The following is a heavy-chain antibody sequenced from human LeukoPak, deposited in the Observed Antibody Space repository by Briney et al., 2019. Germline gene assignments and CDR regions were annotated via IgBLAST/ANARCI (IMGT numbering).Heavy chain of an antibody. CDR3: ARHQDYGDHPYYFDY. Sequence: PSETLSLTCTVSGGSISSSSYYWGWIRQPPGKGLEWIGSIYYSGSTYYNPSLKSRVTISVDTSKNQFSLKLSSVTAADTAVYYCARHQDYGDHPYYFDYWGQGTLVTVSS. CDR2: IYYSGST. J-gene: IGHJ4*02. D-gene: IGHD4-17*01. CDR1: GGSISSSSYY. V-gene: IGHV4-39*01.